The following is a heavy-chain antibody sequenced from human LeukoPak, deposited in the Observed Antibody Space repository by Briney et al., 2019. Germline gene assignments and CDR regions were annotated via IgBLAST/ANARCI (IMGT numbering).Heavy chain of an antibody. CDR3: ARVGRRGGNKAPALEHFDP. D-gene: IGHD1/OR15-1a*01. CDR1: GGTFSSYA. Sequence: ASVKLSCKASGGTFSSYAISWVRQAPGQGLEWMGGIIPIFGTANYAQKFQGRVTITTDESTSTAYVELSSLRSEDTAVYYCARVGRRGGNKAPALEHFDPWGQGTLVTVSS. V-gene: IGHV1-69*05. J-gene: IGHJ5*02. CDR2: IIPIFGTA.